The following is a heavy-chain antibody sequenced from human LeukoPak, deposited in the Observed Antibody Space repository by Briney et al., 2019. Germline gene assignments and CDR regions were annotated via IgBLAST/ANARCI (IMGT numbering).Heavy chain of an antibody. D-gene: IGHD2-2*01. CDR2: IKQDGSEK. CDR3: ARDSSYCSSTSCYEGYGMDV. V-gene: IGHV3-7*01. Sequence: GGSLRLSCAASGFTFSSYWMSWARQAPGKGLEWVANIKQDGSEKYYVDSVKGRFTISRDNAKNSLYLQMNSLRAEDTAVYYCARDSSYCSSTSCYEGYGMDVWGQGTTVTVSS. J-gene: IGHJ6*02. CDR1: GFTFSSYW.